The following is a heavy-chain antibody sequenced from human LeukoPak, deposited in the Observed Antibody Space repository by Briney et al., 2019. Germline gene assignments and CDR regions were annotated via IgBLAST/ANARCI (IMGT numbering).Heavy chain of an antibody. CDR3: ARGSMPGAGLPFDY. CDR1: GFTIGKSD. J-gene: IGHJ4*02. Sequence: GGSLRLSCATSGFTIGKSDMAWVRQAPGKGLEWVSIVYTGGRTFHADSVKGRFAMSRDQSKNTVGLQMNSLRSEDTALYYCARGSMPGAGLPFDYWGQGTQVSVSS. V-gene: IGHV3-53*05. CDR2: VYTGGRT. D-gene: IGHD6-13*01.